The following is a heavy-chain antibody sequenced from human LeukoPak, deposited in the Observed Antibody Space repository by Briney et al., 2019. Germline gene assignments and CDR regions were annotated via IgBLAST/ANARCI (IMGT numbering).Heavy chain of an antibody. V-gene: IGHV1-24*01. CDR3: ATDSHSVVVPAASHYGMDV. J-gene: IGHJ6*02. CDR1: GYTLTELS. Sequence: GASVKVSCKVSGYTLTELSMHWVRQAPGKGLEWMGGFDPEDGETIYAQKFQGRVTMTEDTSTDTAYTELSSLRSEDTAVYYCATDSHSVVVPAASHYGMDVWGQGTTVTVSS. D-gene: IGHD2-2*01. CDR2: FDPEDGET.